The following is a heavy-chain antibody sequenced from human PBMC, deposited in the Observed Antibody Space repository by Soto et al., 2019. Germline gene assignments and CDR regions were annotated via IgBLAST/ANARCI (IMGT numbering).Heavy chain of an antibody. J-gene: IGHJ5*02. CDR1: GGSITRGGYY. Sequence: QVQLQESGPGLVKPSETLSLTCTVSGGSITRGGYYWSWIRQHPGKGLEWIGYIYNSGTTYYNPFLKSRVTISVDTSQNPFSLKLTFVTAADTAVYYCARDPAPWGQGTLVTVSS. CDR3: ARDPAP. V-gene: IGHV4-31*03. CDR2: IYNSGTT.